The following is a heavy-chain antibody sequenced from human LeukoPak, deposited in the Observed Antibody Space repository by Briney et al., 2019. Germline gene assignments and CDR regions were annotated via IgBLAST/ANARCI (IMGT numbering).Heavy chain of an antibody. CDR2: FDPEDGET. D-gene: IGHD2-2*01. V-gene: IGHV1-24*01. Sequence: ASVKVSCKVSGKALTELSIHWVRQAPGKGLEWMGGFDPEDGETIYAQKFQGRVTMTEDTSTDTAYMELSSLRSEDTAVYYCWGVSQMLRDYWGQGTLVTVSS. J-gene: IGHJ4*02. CDR1: GKALTELS. CDR3: WGVSQMLRDY.